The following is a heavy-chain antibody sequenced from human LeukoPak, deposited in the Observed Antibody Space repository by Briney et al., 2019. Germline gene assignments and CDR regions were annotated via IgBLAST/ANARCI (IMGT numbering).Heavy chain of an antibody. CDR2: INHSGST. Sequence: SETLSPTCAVYGGSSSGYYWSWIRQPPGKGLEWIGEINHSGSTNYNPSLKSRVTISVDPSKNQFSLKLSSVTAADTAVYYCARPVRGYYYYYMDVWGKGTTVTISS. V-gene: IGHV4-34*01. J-gene: IGHJ6*03. CDR1: GGSSSGYY. D-gene: IGHD3-10*01. CDR3: ARPVRGYYYYYMDV.